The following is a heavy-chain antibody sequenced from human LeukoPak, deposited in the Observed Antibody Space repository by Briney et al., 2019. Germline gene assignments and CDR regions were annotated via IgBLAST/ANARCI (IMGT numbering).Heavy chain of an antibody. J-gene: IGHJ5*02. CDR1: GFRFSRFW. Sequence: GGSPRLSCAVSGFRFSRFWMTWVRQAPGKGLEWVANIKEDGSEKYYVDSVKGRFTISRDNAKNSVYLQMNSLRAEDTAVYYCVRGHSIGDDPWGQGTLVTVSS. CDR3: VRGHSIGDDP. V-gene: IGHV3-7*01. CDR2: IKEDGSEK. D-gene: IGHD3-16*01.